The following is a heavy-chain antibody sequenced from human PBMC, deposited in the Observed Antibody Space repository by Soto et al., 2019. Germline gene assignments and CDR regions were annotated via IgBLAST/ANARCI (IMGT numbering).Heavy chain of an antibody. CDR1: GYTFVDYF. J-gene: IGHJ6*02. D-gene: IGHD3-3*01. CDR3: ASERLDFITIFGEDYYYGMDV. V-gene: IGHV1-46*01. Sequence: ASVKVSCKTSGYTFVDYFIHWVRQAPGQGLEWMGIISLRHHSTSYAQKFQDRLSVTRDPSSTTIYMELSSLRSEDTAVYYCASERLDFITIFGEDYYYGMDVWGQGTTVTVSS. CDR2: ISLRHHST.